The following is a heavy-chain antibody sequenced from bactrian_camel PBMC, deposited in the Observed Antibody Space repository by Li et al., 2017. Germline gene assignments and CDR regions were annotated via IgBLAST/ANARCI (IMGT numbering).Heavy chain of an antibody. D-gene: IGHD1*01. CDR3: AADETISFFQCLAYQRLTYSSKY. J-gene: IGHJ4*01. CDR2: ICTYNGRT. Sequence: HVQLVESGGGSVQAGGALRLSCAASEWSGTHDHPCVAWFRQAPGSERAWVTAICTYNGRTYYADSVKGRFTISRDNAKNTVYLQMNYLKSEDTAMYYCAADETISFFQCLAYQRLTYSSKYRGQGTQVTVS. CDR1: EWSGTHDHPC. V-gene: IGHV3S1*01.